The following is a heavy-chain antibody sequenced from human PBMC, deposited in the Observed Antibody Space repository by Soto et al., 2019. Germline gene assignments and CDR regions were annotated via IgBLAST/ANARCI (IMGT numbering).Heavy chain of an antibody. D-gene: IGHD6-13*01. CDR3: LVASAAY. Sequence: GGSLRLSCAASGFTFSSYAMSWVRQAPGKGLEWVSTISSSGGSTHYADSVKGRFTISRDNSQNTVYLQMSSLTTADTAVYYCLVASAAYWGQGTQVTVSS. V-gene: IGHV3-23*01. CDR2: ISSSGGST. CDR1: GFTFSSYA. J-gene: IGHJ4*02.